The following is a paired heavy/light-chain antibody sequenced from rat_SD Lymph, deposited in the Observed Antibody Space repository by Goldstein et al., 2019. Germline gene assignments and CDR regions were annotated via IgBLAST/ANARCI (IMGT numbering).Heavy chain of an antibody. J-gene: IGHJ2*01. CDR1: GFSLTTYN. Sequence: QVQLKETGPDLVQLTQTLSITCTVSGFSLTTYNVHWVRQPPGKGLEWMGAMWNGGGTDYNSAFKSRLSISRDTSKSQVFLKMNSLQTDDTAKYFCARQGYTTDYYYDPFDYWGQGVMVTVSS. D-gene: IGHD1-6*01. V-gene: IGHV2-64*01. CDR3: ARQGYTTDYYYDPFDY. CDR2: MWNGGGT.
Light chain of an antibody. Sequence: DTVLTQSPALAVSPGERVTISCRASESVSTRMHWYQQKPGQQPKLLIYGASNLESGVPARFSGSGSGTDFTLTIDPVEANDTATYFCQQSWNDPRTFGGGTKLELK. CDR3: QQSWNDPRT. J-gene: IGKJ1*01. CDR1: ESVSTR. CDR2: GAS. V-gene: IGKV3S10*01.